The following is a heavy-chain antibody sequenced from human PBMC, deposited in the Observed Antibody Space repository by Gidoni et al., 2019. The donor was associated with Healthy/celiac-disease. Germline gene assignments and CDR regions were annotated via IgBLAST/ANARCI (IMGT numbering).Heavy chain of an antibody. CDR1: GLTFSSYG. D-gene: IGHD3-9*01. CDR3: AKDRYHYDILTGYAH. J-gene: IGHJ4*02. Sequence: QVQLVESGGGVVQPGRSLRLSCAASGLTFSSYGMNWVRQAPGKGLEWLAVISYDGSNKYYADSVKGRFNISRDNSKNTLYLQMNSLRAEDTAVYYCAKDRYHYDILTGYAHWGQGTLVTVSS. V-gene: IGHV3-30*18. CDR2: ISYDGSNK.